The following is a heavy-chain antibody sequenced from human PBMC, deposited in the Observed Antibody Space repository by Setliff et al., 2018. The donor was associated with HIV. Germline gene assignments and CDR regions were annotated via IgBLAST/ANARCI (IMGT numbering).Heavy chain of an antibody. CDR3: AAQDLDLVKYYYMDY. D-gene: IGHD2-21*01. V-gene: IGHV4-39*07. CDR1: GGSISRSTHH. J-gene: IGHJ4*02. Sequence: SETLSLTCTVSGGSISRSTHHWAWIREPPGKGLEWIGALSSKGQAYYNPSLKSRVAISIDSSKNLFSLRLDSLTAADTAVYYCAAQDLDLVKYYYMDYWGPGALVTVPQ. CDR2: LSSKGQA.